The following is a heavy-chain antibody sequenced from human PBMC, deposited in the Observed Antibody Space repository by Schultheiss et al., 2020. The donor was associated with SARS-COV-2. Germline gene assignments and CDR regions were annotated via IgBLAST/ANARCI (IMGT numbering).Heavy chain of an antibody. CDR2: ISGSGDRT. D-gene: IGHD1-14*01. V-gene: IGHV3-23*01. J-gene: IGHJ6*02. CDR1: GFTFSSYG. Sequence: GESLKISCAASGFTFSSYGMHWVRQAPGKGLEWVSSISGSGDRTYYADSVKGRFTISRDNSKNTMYLQMDSLRAEDTAVYYCARLDTTKYYYGMDVWGQGTTVTVSS. CDR3: ARLDTTKYYYGMDV.